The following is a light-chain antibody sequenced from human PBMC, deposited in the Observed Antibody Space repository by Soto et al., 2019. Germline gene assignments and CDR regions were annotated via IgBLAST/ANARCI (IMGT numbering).Light chain of an antibody. Sequence: DIEMTQSPSTLSASVGDRVVITCRASQSISKWLAWYQQKPGKAPKFLIYDASTLGSGVPSRFSGSGSGTEFTLTIRSMQTEDFAKFYCQQYSTFPRTFGQATKVDIK. V-gene: IGKV1-5*01. CDR2: DAS. CDR1: QSISKW. J-gene: IGKJ1*01. CDR3: QQYSTFPRT.